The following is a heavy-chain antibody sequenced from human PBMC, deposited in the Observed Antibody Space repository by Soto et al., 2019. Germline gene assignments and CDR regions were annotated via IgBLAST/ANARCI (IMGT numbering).Heavy chain of an antibody. CDR2: INPYNGNT. V-gene: IGHV1-18*01. CDR3: ARVVAAAPVYYGMDV. D-gene: IGHD2-15*01. CDR1: GFTFSIYG. J-gene: IGHJ6*02. Sequence: GASVKVSCKASGFTFSIYGIAWVRQAPGQGLEWMGWINPYNGNTNYAQKFQDRVTMTTDTSTSTGYMELRSLRSDDTAVYYCARVVAAAPVYYGMDVWGQGTTVTVSS.